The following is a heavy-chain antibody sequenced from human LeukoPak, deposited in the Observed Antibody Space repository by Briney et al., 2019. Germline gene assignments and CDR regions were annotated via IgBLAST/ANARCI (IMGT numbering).Heavy chain of an antibody. Sequence: ASVKVSCKASGYTFTGYYMHWVRQAPGQGLEWMGWINPNSGGTNYAQKFQGRVTMTRDTSISTAYMELSRLRSDDTAVYYCARGDITMVRGVQDDAFDIWGQGTMVTVSS. D-gene: IGHD3-10*01. CDR1: GYTFTGYY. CDR3: ARGDITMVRGVQDDAFDI. V-gene: IGHV1-2*02. CDR2: INPNSGGT. J-gene: IGHJ3*02.